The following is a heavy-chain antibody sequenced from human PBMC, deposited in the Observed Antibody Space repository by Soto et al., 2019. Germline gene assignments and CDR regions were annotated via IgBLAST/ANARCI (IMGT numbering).Heavy chain of an antibody. V-gene: IGHV4-61*08. CDR1: GGSISSGGYS. Sequence: SETLSLTCAVSGGSISSGGYSWSWIRQPPGKGLEWIGYIYHSGSTNYNPSLKSRVTISVDTSKNQFSLKLSSVTAADTAVYYCARNPCGGSGGSCYSGGYYYYYSGMDVWGQGTTVTVS. CDR2: IYHSGST. D-gene: IGHD2-15*01. CDR3: ARNPCGGSGGSCYSGGYYYYYSGMDV. J-gene: IGHJ6*02.